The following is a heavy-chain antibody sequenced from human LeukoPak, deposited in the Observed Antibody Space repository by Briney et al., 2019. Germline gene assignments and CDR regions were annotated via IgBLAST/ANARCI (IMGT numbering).Heavy chain of an antibody. D-gene: IGHD1-1*01. CDR2: IYSGGYT. CDR1: GFNFGNYG. J-gene: IGHJ4*02. V-gene: IGHV3-53*01. CDR3: AKTGNPPTGDY. Sequence: GGTLRLSCAASGFNFGNYGMSWVRQAPGKGLEWVSVIYSGGYTYYADSVKGRFTISRDNSKNTLYLQMNSLRADDTAVYYCAKTGNPPTGDYWGQGTLVTVSS.